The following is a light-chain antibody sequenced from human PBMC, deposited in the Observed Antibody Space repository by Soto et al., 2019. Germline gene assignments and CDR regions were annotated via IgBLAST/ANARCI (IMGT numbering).Light chain of an antibody. V-gene: IGKV3-11*01. CDR2: DAS. CDR3: QLRSNWPALT. J-gene: IGKJ4*01. CDR1: QSASSY. Sequence: EIVLTQSPATLSLSPGERATLSCRASQSASSYLAWYQQKPGQAPRLLIYDASNRATGIPARFSGSGSGTDFTLTISSLEPVDFAVYYCQLRSNWPALTFGGGTKVEIK.